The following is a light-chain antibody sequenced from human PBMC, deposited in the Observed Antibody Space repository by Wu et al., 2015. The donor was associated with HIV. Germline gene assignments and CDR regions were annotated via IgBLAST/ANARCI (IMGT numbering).Light chain of an antibody. V-gene: IGKV3-11*01. CDR3: QQRSNWPYT. J-gene: IGKJ2*01. Sequence: GRRATLLLAGPSQRVSTFVAYGTNTDLARLQARHLWCVQQATGIPARFSGSGSETDFTLTISSLEPEDFAVYYCQQRSNWPYTFGQGTKVEIK. CDR1: QRVSTF. CDR2: CV.